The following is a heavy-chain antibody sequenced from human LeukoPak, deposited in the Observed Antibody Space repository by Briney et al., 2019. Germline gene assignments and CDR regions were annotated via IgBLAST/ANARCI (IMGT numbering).Heavy chain of an antibody. CDR1: GGSISSYY. V-gene: IGHV4-59*01. Sequence: SETLSLTCTVSGGSISSYYWSWIRQPPGKGLEWIGYIYYSGSTNYNPSLKSRVTISVDTSKNQFSVKLSSVTAADTAVYYCARSLYYYDSSGYRDGYYFDYWGQGTLVTVSS. CDR2: IYYSGST. J-gene: IGHJ4*02. CDR3: ARSLYYYDSSGYRDGYYFDY. D-gene: IGHD3-22*01.